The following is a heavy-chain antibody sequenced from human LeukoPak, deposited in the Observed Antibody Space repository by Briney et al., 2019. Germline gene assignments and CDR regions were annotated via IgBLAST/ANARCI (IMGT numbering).Heavy chain of an antibody. V-gene: IGHV1-8*01. CDR1: GYTFTSYD. Sequence: ASVKVSCKASGYTFTSYDIDWVRQATGQGLEWIGWMNPNSGNTGYAQKFQGRVTMTRNTSISTAYMELSSLRSEDTAVYYCARGVRAAAGAFDYWGQGTLVTVSS. D-gene: IGHD6-13*01. CDR3: ARGVRAAAGAFDY. CDR2: MNPNSGNT. J-gene: IGHJ4*02.